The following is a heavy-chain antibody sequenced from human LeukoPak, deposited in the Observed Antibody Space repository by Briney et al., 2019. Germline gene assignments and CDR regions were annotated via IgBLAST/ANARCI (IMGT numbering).Heavy chain of an antibody. CDR2: VYYSGST. V-gene: IGHV4-59*01. D-gene: IGHD1-26*01. CDR3: ARENTGSYYYYDMDV. CDR1: GGSISTYY. Sequence: SETLSLTCNVSGGSISTYYWSWIRQPPGKGLEWIGYVYYSGSTNYNPSLKSRVTISVDTSRNQFSLNLSSVTAADTAVYYCARENTGSYYYYDMDVWGKGTTVTVSS. J-gene: IGHJ6*03.